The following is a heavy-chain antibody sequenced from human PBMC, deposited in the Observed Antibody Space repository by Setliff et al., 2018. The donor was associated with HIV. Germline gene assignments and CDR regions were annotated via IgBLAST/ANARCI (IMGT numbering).Heavy chain of an antibody. V-gene: IGHV4-4*02. J-gene: IGHJ1*01. CDR1: GGSISSSNW. D-gene: IGHD3-3*02. CDR2: IDHSGNT. CDR3: ARAGYHGSISCGYYFHY. Sequence: SETLSLTCAVSGGSISSSNWWSWVRQPPGKGLEWIGEIDHSGNTYYNPSLKSRVILSVDTSKNQFSLKLSSVTAADTAVYYCARAGYHGSISCGYYFHYWGQGTLVTVSS.